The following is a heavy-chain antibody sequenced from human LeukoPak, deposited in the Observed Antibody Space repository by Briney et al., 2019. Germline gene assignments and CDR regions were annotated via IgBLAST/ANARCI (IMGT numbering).Heavy chain of an antibody. Sequence: SETLSLTCTVSGGSISSYYWSWIRQPPGKGLEWIGYIYYSGSTNYNPSLKSRVTISVDTSKNQFSLKLSSVTAADTAVYYCACSPLQLWSSAYFDYWGQGTLVTVSS. D-gene: IGHD5-18*01. CDR2: IYYSGST. CDR1: GGSISSYY. J-gene: IGHJ4*02. V-gene: IGHV4-59*01. CDR3: ACSPLQLWSSAYFDY.